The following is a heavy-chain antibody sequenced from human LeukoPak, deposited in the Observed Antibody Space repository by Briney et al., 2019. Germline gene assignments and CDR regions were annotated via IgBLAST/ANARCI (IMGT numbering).Heavy chain of an antibody. D-gene: IGHD2-2*01. J-gene: IGHJ4*02. CDR1: GGSFSGYY. Sequence: NPSETLSLTCAVYGGSFSGYYWSWIRQPPGKGLEWSGEINHSGSTNYNPSLKSRVTISVDTSKNQFSLQLSSVTAADTAVYYCASGGSCYDYWGQGTLVTVSS. V-gene: IGHV4-34*01. CDR3: ASGGSCYDY. CDR2: INHSGST.